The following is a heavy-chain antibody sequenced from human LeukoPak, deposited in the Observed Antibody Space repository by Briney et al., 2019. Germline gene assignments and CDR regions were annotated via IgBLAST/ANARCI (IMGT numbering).Heavy chain of an antibody. CDR3: AKSRTGHDAFDV. D-gene: IGHD3/OR15-3a*01. Sequence: GGSLRLSCAASGFTFISYGVHWVRQAPGKGLEWVAIIWYDGNTKYYSESVKGRFTISRDNSKNTLYLQMNSLRAEDTAVYYCAKSRTGHDAFDVWGQGTLVTVSS. J-gene: IGHJ3*01. V-gene: IGHV3-33*06. CDR1: GFTFISYG. CDR2: IWYDGNTK.